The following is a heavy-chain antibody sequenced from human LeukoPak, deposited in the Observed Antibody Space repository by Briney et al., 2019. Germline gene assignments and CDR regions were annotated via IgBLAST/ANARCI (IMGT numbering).Heavy chain of an antibody. J-gene: IGHJ4*02. D-gene: IGHD2-15*01. CDR3: ARALGECTSGSCAIDY. V-gene: IGHV3-23*01. Sequence: GGSLRLSCGASGFTFSTYGMNWVRQAPGKGLYWVSTISGSAGSTFYADSVKGRFTISRDNSKNTLYLQMNSLRAEDTAVYYCARALGECTSGSCAIDYWGQGTLVTVSS. CDR2: ISGSAGST. CDR1: GFTFSTYG.